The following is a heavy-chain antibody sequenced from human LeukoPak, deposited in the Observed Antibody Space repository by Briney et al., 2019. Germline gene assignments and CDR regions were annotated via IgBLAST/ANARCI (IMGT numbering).Heavy chain of an antibody. Sequence: ASVKVSCKASGGTFSSYAISWVRQAPGQGLEWMGRIIPILGIPNFAQKFQGRVTLSADTSTSTAYMEVSSLTSEGTAVYYCAREADLVKYNYGYFDYWGQGTLVTVSS. V-gene: IGHV1-69*04. CDR1: GGTFSSYA. J-gene: IGHJ4*02. CDR2: IIPILGIP. CDR3: AREADLVKYNYGYFDY. D-gene: IGHD5-18*01.